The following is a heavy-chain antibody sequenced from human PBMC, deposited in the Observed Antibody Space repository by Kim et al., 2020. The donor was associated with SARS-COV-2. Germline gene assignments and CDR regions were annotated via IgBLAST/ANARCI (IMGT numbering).Heavy chain of an antibody. V-gene: IGHV3-30*18. Sequence: GGSLRLSCAASGFTFSSYGMHWVRQAPGKGLEWVAVISYDGSNKYYADSVKGRFTISRDNSKNTLYLQMNSLRAEDTAMYYCAKDRQQRAFDYWGQGTLVTVSS. D-gene: IGHD6-13*01. CDR1: GFTFSSYG. CDR2: ISYDGSNK. J-gene: IGHJ4*02. CDR3: AKDRQQRAFDY.